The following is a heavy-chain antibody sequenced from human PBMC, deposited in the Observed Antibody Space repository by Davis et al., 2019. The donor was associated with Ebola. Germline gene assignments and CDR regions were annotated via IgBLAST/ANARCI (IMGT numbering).Heavy chain of an antibody. CDR3: VKGGSYYGSGSYWVRYYGMDV. CDR1: GFIFRNYV. V-gene: IGHV3-23*01. J-gene: IGHJ6*02. D-gene: IGHD3-10*01. CDR2: LGTSADT. Sequence: GESLKISCAASGFIFRNYVMSWVRQAPGKGLEWVSTLGTSADTYYADSVRGRFTISRDNSKNTVYLQVNSLTTEDTAVYYCVKGGSYYGSGSYWVRYYGMDVWGQGTTVTVSS.